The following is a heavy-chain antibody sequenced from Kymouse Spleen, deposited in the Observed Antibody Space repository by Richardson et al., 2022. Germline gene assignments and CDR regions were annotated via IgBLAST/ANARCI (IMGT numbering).Heavy chain of an antibody. V-gene: IGHV4-34*01. J-gene: IGHJ5*02. CDR2: INHSGST. Sequence: QVQLQQWGAGLLKPSETLSLTCAVYGGSFSGYYWSWIRQPPGKGLEWIGEINHSGSTNYNPSLKSRVTISVDTSKNQFSLKLSSVTAADTAVYYCARAVAGPYYYDSFYWFDPWGQGTLVTVSS. CDR1: GGSFSGYY. D-gene: IGHD3-22*01. CDR3: ARAVAGPYYYDSFYWFDP.